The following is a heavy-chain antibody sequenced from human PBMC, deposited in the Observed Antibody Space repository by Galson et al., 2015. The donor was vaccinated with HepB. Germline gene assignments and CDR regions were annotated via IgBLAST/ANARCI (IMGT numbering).Heavy chain of an antibody. CDR3: ARVAVADYFDY. Sequence: SLRLSCAASGFTFTNYAMNWVRQAPGKGLEWVAIISDDGSNKYYADSVKGRVTISRDNSKNTLYLQMNSLRAEDTAVYYCARVAVADYFDYWGQGTVVTVSS. J-gene: IGHJ4*02. CDR2: ISDDGSNK. D-gene: IGHD6-19*01. CDR1: GFTFTNYA. V-gene: IGHV3-30*04.